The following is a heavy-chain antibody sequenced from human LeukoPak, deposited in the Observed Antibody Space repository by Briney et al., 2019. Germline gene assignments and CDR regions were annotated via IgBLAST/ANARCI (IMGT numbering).Heavy chain of an antibody. CDR2: IRSKAYGGTT. Sequence: PGGSLRLSCTASGFTFGDYAMSWVRQAPGKGLEWVGFIRSKAYGGTTEYAASVKGRFTISRDDSKSIAYLQMNSLKTEDTAVYYCTRVVEYYYDSSGYFHHPDAFDIWGQGTMVTVSS. D-gene: IGHD3-22*01. CDR3: TRVVEYYYDSSGYFHHPDAFDI. V-gene: IGHV3-49*04. J-gene: IGHJ3*02. CDR1: GFTFGDYA.